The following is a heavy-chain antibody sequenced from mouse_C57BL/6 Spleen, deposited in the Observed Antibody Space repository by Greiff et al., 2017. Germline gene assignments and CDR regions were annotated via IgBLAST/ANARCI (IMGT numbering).Heavy chain of an antibody. V-gene: IGHV1-80*01. CDR1: GYAFSSYW. J-gene: IGHJ2*01. CDR3: ARSDLTGTFDY. Sequence: VKLQQSGAELVKPGASVKISCKASGYAFSSYWMHWVKQRPGKGLEWIGQIYPGDGDTNYNGKFKGKATLTADKSSSTAYMQFSSLTSEDSAIYYCARSDLTGTFDYWGQGTTLTVSS. D-gene: IGHD3-1*01. CDR2: IYPGDGDT.